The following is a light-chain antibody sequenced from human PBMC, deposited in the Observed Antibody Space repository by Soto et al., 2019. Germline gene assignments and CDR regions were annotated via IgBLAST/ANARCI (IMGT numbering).Light chain of an antibody. CDR1: QSVSSSY. J-gene: IGKJ1*01. CDR2: GAS. Sequence: VLTQSPVTLSCSPVERATLSFMASQSVSSSYLAWYQQKPGQAPRLLIYGASSRATGIPDRFSGSGSGTDFTLTISRLEPEDFAVYYCQQYGSSPRAFGQGTKVDIK. V-gene: IGKV3-20*01. CDR3: QQYGSSPRA.